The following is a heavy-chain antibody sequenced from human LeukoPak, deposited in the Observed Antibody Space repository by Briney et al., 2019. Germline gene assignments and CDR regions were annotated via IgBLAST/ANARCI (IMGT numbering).Heavy chain of an antibody. CDR2: IYTSGST. Sequence: PSETLSLTCTVSGVSISSYYWFWIRQPAGKGLEWIGRIYTSGSTNYNPSFKSRVTISLDKPKNQVSLRVTSVTAADTAVYFCARGGSGSYSAFDFWGQGTLVTVSS. CDR1: GVSISSYY. CDR3: ARGGSGSYSAFDF. J-gene: IGHJ4*02. D-gene: IGHD1-26*01. V-gene: IGHV4-4*07.